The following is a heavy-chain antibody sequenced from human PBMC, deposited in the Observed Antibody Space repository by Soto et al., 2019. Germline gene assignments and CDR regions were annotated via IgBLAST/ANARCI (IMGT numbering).Heavy chain of an antibody. D-gene: IGHD3-3*01. J-gene: IGHJ5*02. V-gene: IGHV3-23*01. Sequence: EVQLLESGGGLVQPGGSLRLSCAASGFTFSSYAMSWVRQAPGKGLEWVSAISGSGGSTYYADSVKGQFTISRDNSKNTLYLQMNSLRAEDTAVYYCAKGARDYDFWSGAVWFDPWGQGTLVTVSS. CDR2: ISGSGGST. CDR3: AKGARDYDFWSGAVWFDP. CDR1: GFTFSSYA.